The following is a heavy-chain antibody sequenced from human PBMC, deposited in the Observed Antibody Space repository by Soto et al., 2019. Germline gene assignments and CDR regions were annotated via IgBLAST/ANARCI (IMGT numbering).Heavy chain of an antibody. Sequence: GGSLRLSCAASGFTFSSYWMSWVRQAPGKGLEWVANIKQDGSEKYYVDSVKGRFTISRDNAKNSLYLQMNSLRAEDTAVYYCAREGGSYYPDYFDYWGQGTLVTAPQ. V-gene: IGHV3-7*01. D-gene: IGHD1-26*01. CDR1: GFTFSSYW. CDR3: AREGGSYYPDYFDY. CDR2: IKQDGSEK. J-gene: IGHJ4*02.